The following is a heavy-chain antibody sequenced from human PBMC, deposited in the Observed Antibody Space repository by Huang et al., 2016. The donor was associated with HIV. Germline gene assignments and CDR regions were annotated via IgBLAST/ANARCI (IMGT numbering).Heavy chain of an antibody. V-gene: IGHV5-51*01. D-gene: IGHD3-10*01. Sequence: EVQLVQSGAEVKKPGESLKISCKGSGYRFRSNWIGWVRQMPGKGLEWMGIIYPGYSDTRYSPSFQGKVTISADKSINTAYLQWSSLKASDTAMYYCARLIGSPSFYYGLDVWGQGTTVTVSS. CDR3: ARLIGSPSFYYGLDV. CDR1: GYRFRSNW. CDR2: IYPGYSDT. J-gene: IGHJ6*02.